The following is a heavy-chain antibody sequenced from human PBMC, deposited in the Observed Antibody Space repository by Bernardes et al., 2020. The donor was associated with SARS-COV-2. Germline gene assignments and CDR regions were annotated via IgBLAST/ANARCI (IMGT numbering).Heavy chain of an antibody. Sequence: GGSLRLSCAASGFSLDPYSMNWVRQAPGKGLEWVSYIGSSSTTIYYADSLKGRFTISRDNGKNSLYLQMSSLRAEDTAVYYCASSSGMIFIASVPEGDNYAMDVWGQGTTVTVSS. CDR1: GFSLDPYS. CDR2: IGSSSTTI. J-gene: IGHJ6*01. CDR3: ASSSGMIFIASVPEGDNYAMDV. V-gene: IGHV3-48*01. D-gene: IGHD3-10*01.